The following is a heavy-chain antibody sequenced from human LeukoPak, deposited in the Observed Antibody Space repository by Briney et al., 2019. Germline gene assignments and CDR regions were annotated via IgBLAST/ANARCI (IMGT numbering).Heavy chain of an antibody. CDR1: GYTFTSHY. CDR2: INPSGGST. V-gene: IGHV1-46*01. J-gene: IGHJ6*02. Sequence: ASVKVSCKASGYTFTSHYMHWVRQAPGQGLEWMGIINPSGGSTSYAQKFQGRVTMTRDTPTSTVYMELSSLRSEDTAVYYCARDRAAVDNYYYYYGMDVWGQGTTVTVSS. D-gene: IGHD6-13*01. CDR3: ARDRAAVDNYYYYYGMDV.